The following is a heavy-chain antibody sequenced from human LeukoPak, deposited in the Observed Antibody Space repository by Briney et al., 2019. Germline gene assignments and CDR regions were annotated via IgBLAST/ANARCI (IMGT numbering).Heavy chain of an antibody. V-gene: IGHV4-59*12. D-gene: IGHD6-19*01. CDR1: GGSISNYY. J-gene: IGHJ6*02. Sequence: SETLSLACTVSGGSISNYYWSWIRQPPGKGLEWIGYIYYSGSTNYNPSLKSRVTISVDTSKNQFSLKLSSVTAADTAVYYCARERTSGRGYYGMDAWGQGTTVTVSS. CDR2: IYYSGST. CDR3: ARERTSGRGYYGMDA.